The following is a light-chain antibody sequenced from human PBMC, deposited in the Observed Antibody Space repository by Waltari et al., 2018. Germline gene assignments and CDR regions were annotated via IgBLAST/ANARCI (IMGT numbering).Light chain of an antibody. CDR3: GQGKHLPWV. J-gene: IGKJ1*01. V-gene: IGKV2-30*02. CDR2: EVS. Sequence: DVVMTQSPLSLPITPGQPASISCRSSQSLVHSNGHTYLSWYQQKPGQPPRRLIYEVSNQESGVPDRFSGSGAGTDFTLKISRVEAEDVGIYYCGQGKHLPWVFGQGTKVEIK. CDR1: QSLVHSNGHTY.